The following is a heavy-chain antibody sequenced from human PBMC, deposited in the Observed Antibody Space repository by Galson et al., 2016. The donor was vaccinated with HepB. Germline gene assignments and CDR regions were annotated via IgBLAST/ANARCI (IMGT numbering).Heavy chain of an antibody. D-gene: IGHD4-17*01. CDR1: GFTFSSYA. Sequence: SLRLSCAASGFTFSSYAMHWVRQAPGKGLEWVAVISYDGSKKYYADSVRSRFTISRDNSKNTLYLQVSSLRAEDTAVYHCARGATTVTTLRVYWGQGTLVTVSS. J-gene: IGHJ4*02. V-gene: IGHV3-30-3*01. CDR3: ARGATTVTTLRVY. CDR2: ISYDGSKK.